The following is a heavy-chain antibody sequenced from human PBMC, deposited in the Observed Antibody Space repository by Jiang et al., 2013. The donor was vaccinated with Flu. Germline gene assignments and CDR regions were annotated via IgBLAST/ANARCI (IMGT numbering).Heavy chain of an antibody. CDR3: ARGSEAPVGY. V-gene: IGHV3-30-3*01. CDR1: GFTFSSYA. J-gene: IGHJ4*02. CDR2: ISYDGSNK. Sequence: AASGFTFSSYAMHWVRQAPGKGLEWVAVISYDGSNKYYADSVKGRFTISRDNSKNTLYLQMNSLRAEDTAVYYCARGSEAPVGYWGQGTLVTVSS. D-gene: IGHD6-25*01.